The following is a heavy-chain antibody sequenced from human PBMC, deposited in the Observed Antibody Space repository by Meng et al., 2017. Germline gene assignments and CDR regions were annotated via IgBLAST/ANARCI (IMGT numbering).Heavy chain of an antibody. CDR3: AHRRGDSRESWFDP. Sequence: LRSSDPRLATPTRALTLTLSFSWFSRCTSVVLLGRILPPPGKALGWLARSYWCDDKRYSPALNSRLTLTKDTYKNQLVLTMTNMDPVDTATYYCAHRRGDSRESWFDPWGQGTLVTVSS. V-gene: IGHV2-5*01. CDR2: SYWCDDK. CDR1: WFSRCTSVVL. J-gene: IGHJ5*02. D-gene: IGHD2-21*02.